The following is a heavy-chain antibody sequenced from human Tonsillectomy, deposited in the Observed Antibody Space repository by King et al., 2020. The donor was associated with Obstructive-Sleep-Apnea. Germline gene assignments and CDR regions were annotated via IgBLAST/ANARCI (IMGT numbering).Heavy chain of an antibody. CDR2: IGTSGDP. Sequence: QLVQSGGGLVQPGGSLRLSCAASGFTFSSYDMHWVRQATGKGLEWVSAIGTSGDPYYSDSVKGRFTISSENAKNSLYLQMNSLRAGDTAVYYCARGGGSSSWYQWYFDLWGRGTLVTVSS. J-gene: IGHJ2*01. CDR1: GFTFSSYD. V-gene: IGHV3-13*05. D-gene: IGHD6-13*01. CDR3: ARGGGSSSWYQWYFDL.